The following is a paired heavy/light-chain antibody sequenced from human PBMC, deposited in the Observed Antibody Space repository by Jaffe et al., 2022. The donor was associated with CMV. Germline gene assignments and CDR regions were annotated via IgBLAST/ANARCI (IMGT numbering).Light chain of an antibody. CDR2: DVT. V-gene: IGLV2-23*02. Sequence: QSALTQPASVSGSPGQSITISCTGTSSDVGSYNLVSWYQQYPGKAPKLMIYDVTKRPSGISNRFSASKSGNTASLTISGLQSEDEAHYYCCSYAGSKTLLFGGGTKVTVL. CDR1: SSDVGSYNL. J-gene: IGLJ2*01. CDR3: CSYAGSKTLL.
Heavy chain of an antibody. CDR2: ISTGGDTI. D-gene: IGHD3-10*01. CDR1: GFIFDGFE. CDR3: ARDFYGSGAYGVDY. V-gene: IGHV3-48*03. J-gene: IGHJ4*02. Sequence: EVQLVESGGGLVQPGGSLRLSCAASGFIFDGFELNWVRQAPGRGLEWISYISTGGDTIYYADSVRGRFTISRDNVRYSLYLQMSSLRAEDTAVYYCARDFYGSGAYGVDYWGQGVLVTVSS.